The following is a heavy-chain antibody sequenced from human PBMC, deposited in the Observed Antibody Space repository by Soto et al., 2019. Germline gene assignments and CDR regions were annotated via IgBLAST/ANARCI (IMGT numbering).Heavy chain of an antibody. CDR2: ISSGSSYI. CDR1: GFTFSSYT. D-gene: IGHD2-15*01. CDR3: ASGVWSDSGICY. J-gene: IGHJ4*02. V-gene: IGHV3-21*01. Sequence: GGSLRLSCSASGFTFSSYTMNWVRQAPGKGLEWVSSISSGSSYIYYADSMKGRFTISRDNAKNSLYLQMNSLRAEDTAVYYCASGVWSDSGICYWGRGT.